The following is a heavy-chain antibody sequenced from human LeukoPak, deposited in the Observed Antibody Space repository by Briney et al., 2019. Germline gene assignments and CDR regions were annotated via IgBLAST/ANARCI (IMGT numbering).Heavy chain of an antibody. D-gene: IGHD2-15*01. V-gene: IGHV4-39*07. CDR1: GGSTSSHSFY. CDR3: ARVSGGKDY. J-gene: IGHJ4*02. CDR2: IYYSGNT. Sequence: SETLSLTCTVSGGSTSSHSFYWGWIRQPPGEGLEWIGSIYYSGNTYYNPSLKSRVTISVDTSKNQFSLKLSSVTAADTAVYYCARVSGGKDYWGQGTLVTVSS.